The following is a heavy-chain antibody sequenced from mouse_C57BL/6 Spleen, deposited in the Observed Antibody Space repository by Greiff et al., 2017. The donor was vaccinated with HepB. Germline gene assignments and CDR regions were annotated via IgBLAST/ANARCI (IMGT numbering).Heavy chain of an antibody. CDR1: GYTFTSYG. V-gene: IGHV1-81*01. D-gene: IGHD2-2*01. CDR2: IYPRSGNT. J-gene: IGHJ2*01. CDR3: ARGGYDDGYYFDY. Sequence: QVHVKQSGAELARPGASVRLSCKASGYTFTSYGISWVKQRTGQGLEWIGEIYPRSGNTYYNEKFKGKATLTADKSSSTAYMELRSLTSEDSAVYFCARGGYDDGYYFDYWGQGTTLTVSS.